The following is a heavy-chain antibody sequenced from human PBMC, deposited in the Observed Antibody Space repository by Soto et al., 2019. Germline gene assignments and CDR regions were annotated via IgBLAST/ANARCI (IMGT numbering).Heavy chain of an antibody. CDR1: GFTFSSYG. D-gene: IGHD2-15*01. CDR2: IWYDGSNK. Sequence: PGGSLRLSCAASGFTFSSYGMHWVRQAPGKGLEWVAVIWYDGSNKYYADSVKGRFTISRDNSKNTLYLQMNSLRAEDTAVYYCARGGLVAATLWSDYYYYYGMDVWGQGTTVTVSS. CDR3: ARGGLVAATLWSDYYYYYGMDV. J-gene: IGHJ6*02. V-gene: IGHV3-33*01.